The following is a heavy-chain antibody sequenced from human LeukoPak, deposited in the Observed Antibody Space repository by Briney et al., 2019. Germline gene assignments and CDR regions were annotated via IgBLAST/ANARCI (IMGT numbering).Heavy chain of an antibody. CDR2: ISGSGGST. V-gene: IGHV3-23*01. Sequence: PGGTLRLSCAASGFTFSSYGMTWVRQAPGKGLEWASVISGSGGSTNYADSVKGRFTISRDNSKNTLYLEMNSLRAEDTALYYCAKDRGRAVAGSEFDYWGQGTLVTVSS. D-gene: IGHD6-19*01. CDR3: AKDRGRAVAGSEFDY. J-gene: IGHJ4*02. CDR1: GFTFSSYG.